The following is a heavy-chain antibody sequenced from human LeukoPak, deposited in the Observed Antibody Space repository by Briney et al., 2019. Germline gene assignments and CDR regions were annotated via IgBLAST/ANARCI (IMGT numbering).Heavy chain of an antibody. D-gene: IGHD2-2*01. CDR1: GGSISSDY. V-gene: IGHV4-59*01. Sequence: PSETLSLTCTVSGGSISSDYWSWIRQPPGKGLEWIGYIYYSGSTNYNPSLKSRVTMSIDTSKNQFSLKLSSVTAADTAVYYCARWSGYALDWGQGTLVTVSS. CDR2: IYYSGST. CDR3: ARWSGYALD. J-gene: IGHJ4*02.